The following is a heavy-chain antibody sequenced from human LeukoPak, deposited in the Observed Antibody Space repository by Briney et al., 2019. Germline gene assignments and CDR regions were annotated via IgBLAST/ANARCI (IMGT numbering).Heavy chain of an antibody. J-gene: IGHJ1*01. V-gene: IGHV1-69*05. CDR3: ARARGGYGDFQH. Sequence: SVKVSCKASGGTFSRYAISWVRQAPGQGLEWMGGIIPIFGTANYAQKFQGRVTITTDESTSTAYMELSSLRSEDTAVYYCARARGGYGDFQHWGQGTLVSVSS. D-gene: IGHD5-12*01. CDR1: GGTFSRYA. CDR2: IIPIFGTA.